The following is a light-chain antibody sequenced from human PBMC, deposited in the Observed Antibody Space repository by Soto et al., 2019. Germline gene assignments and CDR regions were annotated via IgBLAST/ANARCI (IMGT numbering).Light chain of an antibody. CDR2: DGN. V-gene: IGLV2-14*02. J-gene: IGLJ2*01. Sequence: QSVLTQPASVSGSPGQSITISCTGSTNDIGSYNLVSWYQQHPGKAPKLMIYDGNKRPSGVSNRFSGSRSGNTASLTISGLQAEDEADYYCTSYTSSSALIFGGGTKLTVL. CDR3: TSYTSSSALI. CDR1: TNDIGSYNL.